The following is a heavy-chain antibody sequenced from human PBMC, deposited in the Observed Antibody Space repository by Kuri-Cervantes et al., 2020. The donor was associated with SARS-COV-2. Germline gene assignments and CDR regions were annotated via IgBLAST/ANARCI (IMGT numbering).Heavy chain of an antibody. CDR3: ARGGVEATILSVRGVGRSYMDV. CDR2: MNPNSGNT. J-gene: IGHJ6*03. Sequence: ASVKVSCKASGYTFTSYDINWVRQATGQGLEWMGWMNPNSGNTGYAQKFQGRVTITRNTSISTAYMELSSLRSDDTAVYYCARGGVEATILSVRGVGRSYMDVWGKGTTVTVSS. V-gene: IGHV1-8*03. CDR1: GYTFTSYD. D-gene: IGHD3-9*01.